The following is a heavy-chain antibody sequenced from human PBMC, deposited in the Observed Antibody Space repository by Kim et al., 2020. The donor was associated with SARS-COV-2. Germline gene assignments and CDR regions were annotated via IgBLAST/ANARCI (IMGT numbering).Heavy chain of an antibody. D-gene: IGHD2-15*01. J-gene: IGHJ4*02. CDR3: AREVASGYYFDY. V-gene: IGHV3-74*01. CDR2: ITSDGSTT. CDR1: GFTFSDYY. Sequence: GGSLRLSCAASGFTFSDYYMHWVRQAPGKGLVLVSRITSDGSTTTYADSVKGRFTISRDSAKNTLFLQMISLRAEDTAVYYCAREVASGYYFDYWGQGTLVTVSS.